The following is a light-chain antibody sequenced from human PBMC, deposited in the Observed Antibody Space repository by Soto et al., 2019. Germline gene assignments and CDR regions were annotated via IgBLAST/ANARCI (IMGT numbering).Light chain of an antibody. CDR2: DAS. J-gene: IGKJ2*01. CDR1: QDISNY. CDR3: QQYSSVLPYT. V-gene: IGKV1-33*01. Sequence: DIQMTQSPSSLSASVGDRVTLSCQASQDISNYLNWYQQKPGKAPRLVIYDASNLETGGPSRFSGSGSRTDFTFTISSLQPEDSATYYCQQYSSVLPYTFGQGTKLEIK.